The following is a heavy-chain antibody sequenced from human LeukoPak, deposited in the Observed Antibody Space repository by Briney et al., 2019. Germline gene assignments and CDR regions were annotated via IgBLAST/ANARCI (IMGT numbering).Heavy chain of an antibody. J-gene: IGHJ4*02. CDR2: IYYSGST. CDR3: ARCYYGSGSCNFDY. V-gene: IGHV4-39*07. D-gene: IGHD3-10*01. CDR1: GGSISSSSYY. Sequence: PSETLSLTCTVSGGSISSSSYYWGWIRQPPGKGLEWIGSIYYSGSTYYNPSLKSRVTISVDTSKNQFSLKLSSVTAADTAVYYCARCYYGSGSCNFDYWGQGTLVTVSS.